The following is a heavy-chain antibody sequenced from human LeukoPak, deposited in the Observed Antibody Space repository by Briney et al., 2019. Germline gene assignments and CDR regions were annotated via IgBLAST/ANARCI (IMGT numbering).Heavy chain of an antibody. V-gene: IGHV4-39*07. CDR3: ARDHYDLDAFDI. Sequence: PSETLSLTCTVPGGSVSSSSSYWAWIRQPPGRGLEWIGSVYYSGTTYYNTSLESRVTISEDTSRNRFSLMLSSVTAADTAVYYCARDHYDLDAFDIWGQGTMVTVSS. CDR1: GGSVSSSSSY. D-gene: IGHD3-3*01. CDR2: VYYSGTT. J-gene: IGHJ3*02.